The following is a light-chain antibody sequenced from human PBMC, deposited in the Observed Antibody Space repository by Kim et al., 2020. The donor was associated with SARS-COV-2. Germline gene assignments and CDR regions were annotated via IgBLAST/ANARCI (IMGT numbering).Light chain of an antibody. V-gene: IGKV1D-13*01. CDR2: DAS. CDR3: QQFKNYPHT. Sequence: IQLTQSPSSLSASVGDRVTITCRASQGISSSLAWFQQIPGKAPKLLIYDASTLRSGVPSRFSGSGSGTDFTLAISSLQPEDFATYYCQQFKNYPHTVGGGTKVDIK. J-gene: IGKJ4*01. CDR1: QGISSS.